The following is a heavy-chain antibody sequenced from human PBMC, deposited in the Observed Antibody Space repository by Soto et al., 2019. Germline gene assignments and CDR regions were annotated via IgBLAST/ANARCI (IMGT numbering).Heavy chain of an antibody. J-gene: IGHJ4*02. V-gene: IGHV4-59*01. CDR1: GGSISTYY. CDR2: INYSGST. D-gene: IGHD6-19*01. Sequence: QVQLQESGPGLVKPSETLSLTCTVSGGSISTYYWSWIRQPPGKGLEWIGNINYSGSTNYNPSLIGRVIISVDTSKNQFSLKLSSVTAADTAVYYCARGSGWYYDWGQGALVTVSS. CDR3: ARGSGWYYD.